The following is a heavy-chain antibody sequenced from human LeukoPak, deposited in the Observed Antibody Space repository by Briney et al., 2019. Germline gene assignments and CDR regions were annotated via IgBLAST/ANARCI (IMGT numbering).Heavy chain of an antibody. CDR2: IIPILGIA. Sequence: ASVKVSCKASGGTFSSYAISWLRQAPGQGLEWMGRIIPILGIANYAQKFQGRVTITADKSTSTAYMELSSLRSEDTAVYYCASWDNCSGGSCYGPGAFDIRGQGTMVTVSS. D-gene: IGHD2-15*01. CDR1: GGTFSSYA. CDR3: ASWDNCSGGSCYGPGAFDI. J-gene: IGHJ3*02. V-gene: IGHV1-69*04.